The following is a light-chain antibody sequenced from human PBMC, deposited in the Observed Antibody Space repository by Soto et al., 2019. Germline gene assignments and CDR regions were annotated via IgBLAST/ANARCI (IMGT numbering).Light chain of an antibody. Sequence: IVLTQSPASLSVSPGERATLSCRASQDISTYLAWYQQKPGQPPRLIIYDTFNRASGVPDWFSGSGSGTVFTLTINNVAPDDSATYYCQQRSTWPLTFGGGTKV. J-gene: IGKJ4*01. CDR1: QDISTY. CDR2: DTF. CDR3: QQRSTWPLT. V-gene: IGKV3-11*01.